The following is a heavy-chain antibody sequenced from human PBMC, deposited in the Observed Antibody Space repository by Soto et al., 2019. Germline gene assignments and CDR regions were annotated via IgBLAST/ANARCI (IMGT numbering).Heavy chain of an antibody. CDR3: ARETTAWGEGNRRSLYYPMDV. CDR1: GYTFTDFA. D-gene: IGHD1-1*01. CDR2: VSPNGDTT. V-gene: IGHV1-8*01. Sequence: QLVQSGAEEKKPGASVTVSCEASGYTFTDFAIHWVRHATGQGLEWVGVVSPNGDTTVSGQKFQGRVTMTMSTTVNTAYMELGSLTSDDTGVYYCARETTAWGEGNRRSLYYPMDVWGQGTTVTVSS. J-gene: IGHJ6*02.